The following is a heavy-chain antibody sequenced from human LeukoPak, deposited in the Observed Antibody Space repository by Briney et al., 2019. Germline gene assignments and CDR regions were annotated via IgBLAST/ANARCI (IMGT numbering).Heavy chain of an antibody. CDR2: ISGNGGST. CDR1: GFTFISYA. J-gene: IGHJ4*02. V-gene: IGHV3-23*01. Sequence: GGSLRLSCAASGFTFISYAMSWVGQAPGKGLEWVSVISGNGGSTHYADSAKGRFTISRDNSKNTLYLQMSSLRAEDTAVYYCAKESPVFDYWGQGTLVTVSS. CDR3: AKESPVFDY.